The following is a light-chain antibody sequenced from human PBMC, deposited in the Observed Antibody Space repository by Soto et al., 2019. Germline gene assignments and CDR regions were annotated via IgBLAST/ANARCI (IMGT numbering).Light chain of an antibody. CDR3: SSYTTSSTLV. Sequence: QSALTQPASVSGSPGQSITISCTGTSSDVGGYKYVSWYQHHPGKAPKVMIYEVSYRPPGVSNRFSGSKSGNTASLTISGLRAEDEGDYYCSSYTTSSTLVFGGGTKLTVL. V-gene: IGLV2-14*01. J-gene: IGLJ3*02. CDR1: SSDVGGYKY. CDR2: EVS.